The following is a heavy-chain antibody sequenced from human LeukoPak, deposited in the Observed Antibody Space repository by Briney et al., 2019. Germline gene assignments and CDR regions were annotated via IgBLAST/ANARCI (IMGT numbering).Heavy chain of an antibody. Sequence: GESLKISCEGSGYSFTSYWIGWVRQMPGKGLEWMGIIYPGDSDTRYSPSFQGQVTISADKSISTAYLQWSSLKASDTAMYYCARVSGSYYYYYYMDVWGKGTTVTVSS. V-gene: IGHV5-51*01. CDR3: ARVSGSYYYYYYMDV. CDR2: IYPGDSDT. CDR1: GYSFTSYW. J-gene: IGHJ6*03. D-gene: IGHD1-26*01.